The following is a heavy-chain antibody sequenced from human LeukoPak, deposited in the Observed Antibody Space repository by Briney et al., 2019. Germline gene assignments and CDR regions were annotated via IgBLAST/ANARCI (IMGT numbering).Heavy chain of an antibody. CDR2: INHSGST. CDR3: ARGPRSSLDY. J-gene: IGHJ4*02. D-gene: IGHD1-26*01. Sequence: SETLSLTCAVYGGSFSGYYWSWIRQPPGKGLEWIGEINHSGSTNYNPSLKSRVTISVDTSKNQFSLKLSSVTAADTAVYYCARGPRSSLDYWGQGTLVTVSS. V-gene: IGHV4-34*01. CDR1: GGSFSGYY.